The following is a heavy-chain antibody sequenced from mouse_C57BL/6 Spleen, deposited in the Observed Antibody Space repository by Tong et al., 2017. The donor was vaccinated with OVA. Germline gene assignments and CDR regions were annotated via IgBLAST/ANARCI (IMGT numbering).Heavy chain of an antibody. D-gene: IGHD2-1*01. V-gene: IGHV5-2*01. J-gene: IGHJ1*01. CDR2: INSDGGST. CDR3: ARHPYGNYWYFDV. CDR1: EYEFPSHD. Sequence: EVQLQESGGGLVQPGESLKLSCESNEYEFPSHDMSWVRKTPEKRLELVAAINSDGGSTYYPDTIERRFIISRDNTKKTLYLQMSSLKSEDTAMYYCARHPYGNYWYFDVWGAGTTVTVSS.